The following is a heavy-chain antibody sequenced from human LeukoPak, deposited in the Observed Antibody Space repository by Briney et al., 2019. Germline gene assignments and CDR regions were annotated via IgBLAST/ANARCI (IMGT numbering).Heavy chain of an antibody. V-gene: IGHV4-59*08. J-gene: IGHJ4*02. D-gene: IGHD3-16*01. Sequence: SETLSLTCTVSGGSISNYYWSWIRQPPGKGLEWMGYIYNSGKTNYNRSLKRRVTISVAMSENQISLEMSSVTAADTAVYYCARQAKSSWGTYYFNYWGQGSLVTVSS. CDR1: GGSISNYY. CDR2: IYNSGKT. CDR3: ARQAKSSWGTYYFNY.